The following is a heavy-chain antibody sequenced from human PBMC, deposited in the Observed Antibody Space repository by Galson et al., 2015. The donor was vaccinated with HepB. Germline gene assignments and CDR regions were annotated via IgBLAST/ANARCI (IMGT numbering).Heavy chain of an antibody. V-gene: IGHV1-69*13. CDR2: IIPLFGSA. CDR3: ARQYDTSGYYAY. Sequence: SVKVSCKASGVTFSSYGISRLRQAPGQGLAWMGGIIPLFGSANYAQNLQGRVTITADESTSTTYMELSRLRSEDTALYYCARQYDTSGYYAYWGQGTLVTVSS. J-gene: IGHJ4*02. CDR1: GVTFSSYG. D-gene: IGHD3-22*01.